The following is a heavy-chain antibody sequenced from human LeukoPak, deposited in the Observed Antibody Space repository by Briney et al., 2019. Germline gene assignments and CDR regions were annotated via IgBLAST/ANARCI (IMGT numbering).Heavy chain of an antibody. J-gene: IGHJ4*02. V-gene: IGHV3-11*01. D-gene: IGHD5-24*01. CDR3: ARDWIGDGYNYYHYFDY. Sequence: GGSLRLSCSASAFTFSVSYMSWIRQAPGKGLEXXXXISSSGSTIYYADSVKGRFTISRDNAKNSLYLQMNRLRAEDTAVYYCARDWIGDGYNYYHYFDYWGQGTLVTVSS. CDR1: AFTFSVSY. CDR2: ISSSGSTI.